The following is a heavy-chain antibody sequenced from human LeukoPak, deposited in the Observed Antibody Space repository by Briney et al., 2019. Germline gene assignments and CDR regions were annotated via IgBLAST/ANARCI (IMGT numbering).Heavy chain of an antibody. Sequence: ASVKVSCKASGYTFTSYGISWVREAPGQGLEWMGWISAYNGNTNYAQKLQGRITMTTDTSTSTAYMELSSLRSEDTAVYYCARGIAAAHDAFDIWGQGTMVTVSS. V-gene: IGHV1-18*01. CDR2: ISAYNGNT. CDR1: GYTFTSYG. J-gene: IGHJ3*02. CDR3: ARGIAAAHDAFDI. D-gene: IGHD6-13*01.